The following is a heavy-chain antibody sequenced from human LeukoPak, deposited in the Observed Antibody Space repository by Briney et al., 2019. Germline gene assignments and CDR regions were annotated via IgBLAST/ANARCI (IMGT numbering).Heavy chain of an antibody. V-gene: IGHV4-38-2*02. J-gene: IGHJ4*02. Sequence: SETLSLTCTVSGYSISTTFYWGWIRQPPGKGLECIGYIFPSGSTYYNPSLKSRVTISADTSKNQFSLKLSSVTAADTAVYYCARVDYDLYFDYWGQGTLVTVSS. D-gene: IGHD4-17*01. CDR3: ARVDYDLYFDY. CDR1: GYSISTTFY. CDR2: IFPSGST.